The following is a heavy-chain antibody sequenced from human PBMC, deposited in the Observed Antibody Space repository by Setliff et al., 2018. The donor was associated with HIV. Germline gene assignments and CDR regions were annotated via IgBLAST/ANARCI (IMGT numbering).Heavy chain of an antibody. CDR1: GSTFSEYA. V-gene: IGHV1-3*04. Sequence: ASVKVSCKASGSTFSEYAIHWVRQAPGQRLEWMGRIDTDNGYRRYSPKLQGRVTITKDTSANTAYMELRGLRSEDTAVYYCARWCAAAGCYPAIYHFDSWGQGTLVTVS. CDR2: IDTDNGYR. CDR3: ARWCAAAGCYPAIYHFDS. D-gene: IGHD2-2*01. J-gene: IGHJ4*02.